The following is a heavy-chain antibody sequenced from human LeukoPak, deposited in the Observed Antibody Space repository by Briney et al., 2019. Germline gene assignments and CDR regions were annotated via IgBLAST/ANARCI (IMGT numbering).Heavy chain of an antibody. CDR2: MRSDGSST. CDR1: GFTFSSYW. V-gene: IGHV3-74*01. Sequence: GRSLRLSCAASGFTFSSYWMHWVRQAPGKGLVWVSAMRSDGSSTSYADSVKGRFTISRDNAKNTLYLQMNSLRAEDTAVYYCARDQAGAFDMWGQGTMVTVSS. CDR3: ARDQAGAFDM. J-gene: IGHJ3*02. D-gene: IGHD3-10*01.